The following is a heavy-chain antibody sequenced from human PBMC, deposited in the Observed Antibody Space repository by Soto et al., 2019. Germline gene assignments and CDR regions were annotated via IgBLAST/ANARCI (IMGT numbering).Heavy chain of an antibody. CDR2: ISSSGSTV. J-gene: IGHJ6*02. CDR3: AKDGGDIAVLPAIYGLDL. D-gene: IGHD2-2*01. Sequence: PGGSLRLSCVASGFTFSSSEMNWVRLAPGKGLEWVSYISSSGSTVYHADSVEGRLTISRDNAKNSLFLQMNSLRDEDTALYYCAKDGGDIAVLPAIYGLDLWGQGTTVTVSS. CDR1: GFTFSSSE. V-gene: IGHV3-48*03.